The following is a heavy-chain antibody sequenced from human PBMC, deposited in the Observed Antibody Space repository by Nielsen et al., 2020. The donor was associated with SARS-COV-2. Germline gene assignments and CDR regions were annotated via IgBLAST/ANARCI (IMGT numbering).Heavy chain of an antibody. Sequence: GESLKISCAVSGFNVSQNYMSWVRQAPGMRLEWLSMFYSGVGISYADSVKGRFTISRDNSKNTLYLQMYSLRVEDTAMYYCARSNLPSGFRAFDMWGQGTMVTVSS. D-gene: IGHD4-11*01. CDR2: FYSGVGI. CDR1: GFNVSQNY. V-gene: IGHV3-53*01. CDR3: ARSNLPSGFRAFDM. J-gene: IGHJ3*02.